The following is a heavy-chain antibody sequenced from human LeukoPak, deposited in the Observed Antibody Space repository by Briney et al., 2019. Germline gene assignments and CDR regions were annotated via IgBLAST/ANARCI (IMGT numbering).Heavy chain of an antibody. CDR1: GFTFSTYD. D-gene: IGHD2-15*01. V-gene: IGHV3-21*06. CDR2: ISSSSTYI. Sequence: GGSLRLSCAASGFTFSTYDMNWVRQAPGKGLEWVSSISSSSTYIYYADSVKGRFTISRDNAKNSLYLQMNRLRAEDTGVYFCANVPRSTVSYWGRGTLVTVSS. J-gene: IGHJ4*02. CDR3: ANVPRSTVSY.